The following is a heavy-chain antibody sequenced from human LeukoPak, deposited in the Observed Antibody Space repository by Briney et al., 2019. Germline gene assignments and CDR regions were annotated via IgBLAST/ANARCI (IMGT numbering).Heavy chain of an antibody. CDR1: GYSFPNYW. CDR2: IYPGNPVT. D-gene: IGHD3-22*01. V-gene: IGHV5-51*01. Sequence: GESLKISCKGSGYSFPNYWIGWVRRWPGKAREGRGIIYPGNPVTRYSPSFQGQVTISADKSISTAYLQWSSLKASDTAMYYCARLRAWDYYDSSGSTPAEYFQHWGQGTLVTVSS. J-gene: IGHJ1*01. CDR3: ARLRAWDYYDSSGSTPAEYFQH.